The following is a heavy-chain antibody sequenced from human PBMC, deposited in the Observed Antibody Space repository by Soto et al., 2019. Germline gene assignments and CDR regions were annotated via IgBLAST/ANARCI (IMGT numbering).Heavy chain of an antibody. D-gene: IGHD1-7*01. Sequence: SETLSLTCTVSGGSISSSSYYWGWIRQPPGKGLEWIGSIYYSGSTYYNPSLKSRVTISVDTSKNQFSLKLSSVTAADTVVYYCARRTGTTKRGYDMDVWGQGTTVTV. CDR1: GGSISSSSYY. CDR3: ARRTGTTKRGYDMDV. V-gene: IGHV4-39*01. CDR2: IYYSGST. J-gene: IGHJ6*02.